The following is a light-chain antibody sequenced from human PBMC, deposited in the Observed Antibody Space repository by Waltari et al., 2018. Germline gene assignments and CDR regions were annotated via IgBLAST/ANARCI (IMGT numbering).Light chain of an antibody. CDR3: LHLNNFPLS. CDR1: QGISTY. J-gene: IGKJ4*01. CDR2: AAS. Sequence: DIQLTQSPSFLSASVRDRVTITCRASQGISTYLAWYQQKPGKAPKLLIYAASTLQRDIPSRFSGSGSGTEFTLTISSLQPEDFATYYCLHLNNFPLSFGGGTK. V-gene: IGKV1-9*01.